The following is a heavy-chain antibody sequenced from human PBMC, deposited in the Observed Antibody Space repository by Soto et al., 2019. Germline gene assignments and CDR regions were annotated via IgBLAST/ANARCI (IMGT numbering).Heavy chain of an antibody. CDR2: INPSGGST. D-gene: IGHD1-26*01. CDR1: GYTFTRYY. Sequence: AAVNDSCKACGYTFTRYYMHGVRQAPGQGLEWMGIINPSGGSTSYAQKFQGRVTMTRDTSTSTAYMALSSLRSEDTAVYYFASFYSGSQGTDYWGQGTLVTVSS. CDR3: ASFYSGSQGTDY. V-gene: IGHV1-46*01. J-gene: IGHJ4*02.